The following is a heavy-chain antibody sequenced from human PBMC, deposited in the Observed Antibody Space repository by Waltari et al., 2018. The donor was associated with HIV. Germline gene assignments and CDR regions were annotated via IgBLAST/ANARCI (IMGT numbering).Heavy chain of an antibody. CDR3: VRTTIFGVDTYYFDY. J-gene: IGHJ4*02. CDR1: GYTFSRYA. Sequence: QIQLVQSGAEVKTPESSVQVSYTASGYTFSRYAITWVRHPTGQGLKLLGWISAFSGNTKYAREVQGRATMTTDTSTNTAYMELESLTSDDTAIFYCVRTTIFGVDTYYFDYWGQGTLVTVAS. CDR2: ISAFSGNT. D-gene: IGHD3-3*01. V-gene: IGHV1-18*01.